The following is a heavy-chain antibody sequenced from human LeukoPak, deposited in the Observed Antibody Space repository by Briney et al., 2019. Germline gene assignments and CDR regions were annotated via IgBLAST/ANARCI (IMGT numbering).Heavy chain of an antibody. CDR1: GGSISSYY. Sequence: SETLSLTCTVSGGSISSYYWSWLRQPPGKGLEWIGYIYYSGSTNYNPSLKSRVTISVDTSKNQFSLKLSSVTAADTAVYYCASGQWLAPYYMDVWGKGTTVTVSS. CDR3: ASGQWLAPYYMDV. CDR2: IYYSGST. J-gene: IGHJ6*03. V-gene: IGHV4-59*01. D-gene: IGHD6-19*01.